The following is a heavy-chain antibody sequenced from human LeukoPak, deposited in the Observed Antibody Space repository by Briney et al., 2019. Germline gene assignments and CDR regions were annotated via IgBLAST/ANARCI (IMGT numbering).Heavy chain of an antibody. CDR3: AKSGGVTIFRGGFDY. Sequence: GGSLRLSCAASGFTFSSYAMNWVRQAPGKGLEWVSAITGSGGTTYYADSVKGRFTISRDNSKNTLYLQMNSLGAEDTAVYYCAKSGGVTIFRGGFDYWGQGTLVTVSS. D-gene: IGHD3-9*01. V-gene: IGHV3-23*01. CDR1: GFTFSSYA. CDR2: ITGSGGTT. J-gene: IGHJ4*02.